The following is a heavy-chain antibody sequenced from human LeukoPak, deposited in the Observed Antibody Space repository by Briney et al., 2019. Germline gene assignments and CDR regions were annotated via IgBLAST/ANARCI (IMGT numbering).Heavy chain of an antibody. CDR2: IYSDGSTT. CDR1: GFTFSSYW. J-gene: IGHJ5*02. D-gene: IGHD3-22*01. V-gene: IGHV3-74*01. CDR3: AKERFSSMIVRGFDP. Sequence: GGSLRLSCAASGFTFSSYWMHWVRQAPGKGLVWVSRIYSDGSTTTYADSVKGRFTISRDNSKNTLFLQMNSLRAEDTAVYYCAKERFSSMIVRGFDPWGQGTLVTVSS.